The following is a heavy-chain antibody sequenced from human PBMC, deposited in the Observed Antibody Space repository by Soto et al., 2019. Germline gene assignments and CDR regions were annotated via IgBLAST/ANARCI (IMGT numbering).Heavy chain of an antibody. CDR2: IYPGDSDT. CDR1: GYSFTTYW. J-gene: IGHJ4*02. D-gene: IGHD2-21*02. CDR3: TRPDFYFASGDWPL. Sequence: GESLKISCKGSGYSFTTYWIGWVRQMPGKGLEWMGIIYPGDSDTRYSPSFQGHVTISADKSINTAYLQWGSLKASDTAIYYCTRPDFYFASGDWPLGGKEPRVTVPS. V-gene: IGHV5-51*01.